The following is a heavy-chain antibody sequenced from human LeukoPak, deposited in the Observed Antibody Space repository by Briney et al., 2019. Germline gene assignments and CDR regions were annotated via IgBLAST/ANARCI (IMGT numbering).Heavy chain of an antibody. CDR3: ARVPAAIHYYFDY. J-gene: IGHJ4*02. V-gene: IGHV1-2*04. Sequence: ASVKVSCKGSGYTFTNYGISWVRQAPGQGLEWMGWINPNSGGTNYAQKFQGWVTMTRDTSISTAYMELSRLRSDDTAVYYCARVPAAIHYYFDYWGQGTLVTVSS. D-gene: IGHD2-2*01. CDR2: INPNSGGT. CDR1: GYTFTNYG.